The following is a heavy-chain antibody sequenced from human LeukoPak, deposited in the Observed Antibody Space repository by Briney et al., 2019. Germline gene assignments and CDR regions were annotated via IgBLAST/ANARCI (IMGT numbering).Heavy chain of an antibody. CDR2: IIPIFGTA. Sequence: SVKVSCKASGGTFSSYAISWVRQAPGQGLEWMGRIIPIFGTANYAQKFQGRVTITTDESTSTAYMELRSLRSEDTAVYYCARGRFLEWLFLDYWGQGTLVTVSP. V-gene: IGHV1-69*05. J-gene: IGHJ4*02. CDR3: ARGRFLEWLFLDY. CDR1: GGTFSSYA. D-gene: IGHD3-3*01.